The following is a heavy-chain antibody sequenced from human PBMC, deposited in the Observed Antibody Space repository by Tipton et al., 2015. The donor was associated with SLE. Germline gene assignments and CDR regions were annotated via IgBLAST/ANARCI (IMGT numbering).Heavy chain of an antibody. D-gene: IGHD3-22*01. V-gene: IGHV4-59*01. J-gene: IGHJ5*02. CDR3: ARGGEVPNDDSRGTPFDL. CDR1: GGSISTYY. CDR2: IYDTGGT. Sequence: TLSLTCTISGGSISTYYWSWIRQSAGQGLEWIGHIYDTGGTDYNPSLNSRVTISVDRSKDEFSLRLTSVTAADTAVYYCARGGEVPNDDSRGTPFDLWGQGTLVIVSS.